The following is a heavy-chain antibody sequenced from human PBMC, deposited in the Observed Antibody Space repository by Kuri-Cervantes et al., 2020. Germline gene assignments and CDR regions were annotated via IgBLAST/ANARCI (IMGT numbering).Heavy chain of an antibody. CDR2: ISWNSGSI. CDR3: ARGDALYGSGSYYSVTFDY. V-gene: IGHV3-9*01. D-gene: IGHD3-10*01. Sequence: SLKISCAASGFTFDDYAKHWVRQAPGKGLEWVSGISWNSGSIGYADSVKGRFTISRDNAKNSLYLQMNSLRAEDTAVYYCARGDALYGSGSYYSVTFDYWGQGTLVTVSS. CDR1: GFTFDDYA. J-gene: IGHJ4*02.